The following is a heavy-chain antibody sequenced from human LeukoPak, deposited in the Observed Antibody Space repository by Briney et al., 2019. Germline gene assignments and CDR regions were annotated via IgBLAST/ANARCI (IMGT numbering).Heavy chain of an antibody. CDR2: VHYSGST. CDR1: GGSISSDY. J-gene: IGHJ4*02. Sequence: SETLSLTCSVSGGSISSDYWGWIRQPPGKGLEWIAYVHYSGSTSYNPSLKSRVTISIDSSKNQFSLKLSSVTAADTAVYYCAGYGSGSYYKAFDYWDQGTLVTVSS. V-gene: IGHV4-59*01. D-gene: IGHD3-10*01. CDR3: AGYGSGSYYKAFDY.